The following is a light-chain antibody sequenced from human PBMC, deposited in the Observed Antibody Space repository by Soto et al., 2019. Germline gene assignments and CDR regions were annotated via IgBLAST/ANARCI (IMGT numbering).Light chain of an antibody. CDR2: DAS. CDR1: ESVSTN. V-gene: IGKV3-11*01. Sequence: EIEMTQSPATLSLAPGERVTLSCRASESVSTNLAWYQQKAGQAPRLLIYDASNRATGIPARFSGSGSGTDFTLTISSLEPEDFAVYYCQQRGNRPPWTFGQGTKVDI. J-gene: IGKJ1*01. CDR3: QQRGNRPPWT.